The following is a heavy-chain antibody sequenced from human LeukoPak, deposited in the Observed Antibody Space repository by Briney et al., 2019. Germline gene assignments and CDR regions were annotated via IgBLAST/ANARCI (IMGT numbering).Heavy chain of an antibody. V-gene: IGHV4-4*07. CDR3: ARDTEDQYSSSWPNWFDP. CDR1: GGSISSYY. CDR2: IYTSGST. J-gene: IGHJ5*02. Sequence: ETLSLTCTVSGGSISSYYWSWIRQPAGKGLEWIGRIYTSGSTNYNPSLKSRVTMSVDTSKNRFSLKLSSVTAADTAVYYCARDTEDQYSSSWPNWFDPWGQGTLVTVSS. D-gene: IGHD6-13*01.